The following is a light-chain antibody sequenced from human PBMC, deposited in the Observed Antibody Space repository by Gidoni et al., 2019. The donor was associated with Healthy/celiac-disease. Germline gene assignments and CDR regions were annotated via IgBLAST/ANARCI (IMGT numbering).Light chain of an antibody. CDR3: QQRSNWPRGT. J-gene: IGKJ4*01. CDR2: DAS. Sequence: IVLTQSPATLSLSPREGATLSCTSSQSITNNLAWYQQKPGQPPRLLIFDASTRSTGVPARSSASGSGTDFTLTISSLDLEDFAIYYCQQRSNWPRGTFGGGTKLEIK. V-gene: IGKV3-11*01. CDR1: QSITNN.